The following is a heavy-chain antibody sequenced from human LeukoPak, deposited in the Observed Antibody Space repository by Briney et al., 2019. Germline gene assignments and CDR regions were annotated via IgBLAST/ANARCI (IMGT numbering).Heavy chain of an antibody. CDR3: ARIDSAYYYGMDV. V-gene: IGHV4-59*01. D-gene: IGHD3-9*01. CDR1: GASIIRSY. CDR2: IYHSGSP. Sequence: SETLSLTCTVSGASIIRSYWSCIRQPPGEGLEWIGYIYHSGSPNYRPSLKSRVNLSVDTSKTQFSLKVSSVTAADTAVYYCARIDSAYYYGMDVWGQGTTVTVSS. J-gene: IGHJ6*02.